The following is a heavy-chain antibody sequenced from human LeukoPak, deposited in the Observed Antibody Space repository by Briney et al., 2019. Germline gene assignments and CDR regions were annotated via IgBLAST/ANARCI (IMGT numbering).Heavy chain of an antibody. CDR3: ARDFCIGSCFNWFDP. V-gene: IGHV3-23*01. D-gene: IGHD1-26*01. J-gene: IGHJ5*02. CDR2: ISHDGMNA. CDR1: GLHFSGTA. Sequence: PGGSLRLSCAASGLHFSGTAMSWVRQAPGKGLEWVSAISHDGMNAYYADSVKGRFTISRDNSKNTLFLQMNSLRADDTAVYYCARDFCIGSCFNWFDPWGRGTLVTVSS.